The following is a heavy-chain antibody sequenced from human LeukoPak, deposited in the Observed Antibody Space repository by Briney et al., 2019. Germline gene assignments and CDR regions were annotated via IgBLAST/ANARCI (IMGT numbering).Heavy chain of an antibody. V-gene: IGHV3-23*01. Sequence: PGGSLRLSCAASGFTFSSYAMSWVRQAPGKGLEWVPAISGSGGSTYYADSVKGRFTISRDNSKNTLYLQMNSLRAEDTAVYYCAKASGGYDSSGYFYYFDYWGQGTLVTVSS. CDR2: ISGSGGST. D-gene: IGHD3-22*01. CDR3: AKASGGYDSSGYFYYFDY. J-gene: IGHJ4*02. CDR1: GFTFSSYA.